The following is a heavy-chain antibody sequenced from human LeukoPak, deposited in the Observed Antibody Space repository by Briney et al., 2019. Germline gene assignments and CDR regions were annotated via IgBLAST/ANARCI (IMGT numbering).Heavy chain of an antibody. CDR1: GFTFSSYS. CDR3: ARVVTGTIYYFDY. D-gene: IGHD1-20*01. CDR2: ISSSSSYI. V-gene: IGHV3-21*01. Sequence: MSGGSLRLSCAASGFTFSSYSMNWVRQAPGKGLEWVSSISSSSSYIYYADSVKGRFTISRDNAKNSLYLQMNSLRAEDTAVYYCARVVTGTIYYFDYWGQGTLVTVSS. J-gene: IGHJ4*02.